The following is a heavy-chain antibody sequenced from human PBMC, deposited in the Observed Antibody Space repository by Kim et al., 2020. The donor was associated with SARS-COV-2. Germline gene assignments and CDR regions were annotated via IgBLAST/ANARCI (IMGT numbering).Heavy chain of an antibody. J-gene: IGHJ4*02. D-gene: IGHD2-2*01. CDR2: ISYDGSNK. CDR3: ASGLLPAALPDY. V-gene: IGHV3-30*04. CDR1: GFTFSSYA. Sequence: GESLKTSCAASGFTFSSYAMHWVRQAPGKGLEWVAVISYDGSNKYYADSVKGRFTISRDNSKNTLYLQMNSLRAEDTAVYYCASGLLPAALPDYWGQGTLVTVSS.